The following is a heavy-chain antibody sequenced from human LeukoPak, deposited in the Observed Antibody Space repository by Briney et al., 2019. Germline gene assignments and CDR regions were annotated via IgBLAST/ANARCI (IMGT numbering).Heavy chain of an antibody. CDR2: INPNSGGT. Sequence: ASVKVSCKASGYTFTGYYMHWVRQAPGQGRAWMGWINPNSGGTKYAQKFQGRVTMTRDTSISTVYMELSSLRSDDTAVYYCARARGYCSSTKCYDDHDYWGQGTLVTVSS. D-gene: IGHD2-2*01. CDR3: ARARGYCSSTKCYDDHDY. V-gene: IGHV1-2*02. J-gene: IGHJ4*02. CDR1: GYTFTGYY.